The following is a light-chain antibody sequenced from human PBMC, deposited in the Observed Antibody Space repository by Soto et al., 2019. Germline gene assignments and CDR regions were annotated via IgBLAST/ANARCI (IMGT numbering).Light chain of an antibody. CDR2: DVS. V-gene: IGLV2-14*01. CDR3: SSYTSISTYV. Sequence: QSALTQPASGSGSPGESIAISRTGTSSDVGAYNYVSWYQQHPGKAPKLLSYDVSNRPSGVSDRFSGSKSGNTASLTISGLQAEDEAEYYCSSYTSISTYVFGTGTKVTVL. J-gene: IGLJ1*01. CDR1: SSDVGAYNY.